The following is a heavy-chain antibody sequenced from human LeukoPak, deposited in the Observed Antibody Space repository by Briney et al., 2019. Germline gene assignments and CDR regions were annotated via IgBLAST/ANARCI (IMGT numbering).Heavy chain of an antibody. CDR1: GFTFSAYN. J-gene: IGHJ3*02. D-gene: IGHD3-16*01. CDR3: ARITESAFDI. V-gene: IGHV3-21*06. Sequence: GGSLRLSCAASGFTFSAYNMSWVRQAPGKGLEWVSPISFRSSDMYYAASLKGRFTISRDNAKNSVYLQMNSLTVDDTALYYCARITESAFDIWGQGTRVTVSS. CDR2: ISFRSSDM.